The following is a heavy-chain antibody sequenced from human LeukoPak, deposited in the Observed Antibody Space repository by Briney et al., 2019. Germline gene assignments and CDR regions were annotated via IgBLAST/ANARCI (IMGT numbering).Heavy chain of an antibody. CDR1: GGSISSYY. V-gene: IGHV4-59*01. Sequence: PSETLSLTCTVSGGSISSYYWSWIRQPPGKGLEWIGYIYYSGSTNYNPSLKGRVTISVDTSKNQFSLKLSSVTAADTAVYYCARVGIDSGYDYGYYYYYMDVWGKGTTVTVSS. D-gene: IGHD5-12*01. J-gene: IGHJ6*03. CDR2: IYYSGST. CDR3: ARVGIDSGYDYGYYYYYMDV.